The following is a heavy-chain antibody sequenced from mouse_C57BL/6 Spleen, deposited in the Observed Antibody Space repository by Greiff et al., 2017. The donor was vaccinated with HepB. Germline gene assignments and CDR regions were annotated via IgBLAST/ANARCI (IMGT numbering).Heavy chain of an antibody. CDR2: IYPGSGST. CDR1: GYTFTSYW. Sequence: QVHVKQPGAELVKPGASVKMSCKASGYTFTSYWITWVKQRPGQGLEWIGDIYPGSGSTNYNEKFKSKATLTVDTSSSTAYMQLSSLTSEDSAVYYCAKQLRHYAMDYWGQGTSVTVSS. CDR3: AKQLRHYAMDY. V-gene: IGHV1-55*01. D-gene: IGHD3-2*02. J-gene: IGHJ4*01.